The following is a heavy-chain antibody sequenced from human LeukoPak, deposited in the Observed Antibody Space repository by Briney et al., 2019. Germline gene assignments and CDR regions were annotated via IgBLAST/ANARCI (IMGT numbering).Heavy chain of an antibody. J-gene: IGHJ6*02. Sequence: SETLSLTCAVYGGSFSGYYWSWIRQPAGKGLEWIGRIYTSGSTNYNPSLKSRVTMSVDTSKNQFSLKLSSVTAADTAVYYCARAPPFLEWLSGSDYYYYGMDVWGQGTTVTVSS. V-gene: IGHV4-59*10. CDR3: ARAPPFLEWLSGSDYYYYGMDV. CDR2: IYTSGST. D-gene: IGHD3-3*01. CDR1: GGSFSGYY.